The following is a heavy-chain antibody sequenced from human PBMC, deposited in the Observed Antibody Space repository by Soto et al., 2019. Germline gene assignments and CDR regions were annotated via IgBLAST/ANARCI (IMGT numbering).Heavy chain of an antibody. V-gene: IGHV2-5*02. CDR1: GFSLSTSGVG. CDR3: AHIGPYCSGGRCSYYLDY. J-gene: IGHJ4*02. CDR2: IYWDDDK. D-gene: IGHD2-15*01. Sequence: SGPTLVNPTQTLTLTCTFSGFSLSTSGVGVGWIRQPPGKALEWLALIYWDDDKRYSPSLKSRLTITKDTSKNQVVLTMTNMDPVDTARFYCAHIGPYCSGGRCSYYLDYWGQGTLVTVSS.